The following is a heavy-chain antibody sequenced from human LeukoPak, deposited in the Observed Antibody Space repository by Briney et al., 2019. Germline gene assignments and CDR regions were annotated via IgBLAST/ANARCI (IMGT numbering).Heavy chain of an antibody. D-gene: IGHD5-18*01. CDR3: AKRIQSAMATGY. CDR2: IYYSGTT. Sequence: SETLSLTCTVSGGSMSSYYWNWIRQPPGEGLEWIGYIYYSGTTNYNPSLKSRVSMSVDTSKNQFSLKLSSVTAADTAVYYCAKRIQSAMATGYWGQGTLVTVSS. V-gene: IGHV4-59*01. J-gene: IGHJ4*02. CDR1: GGSMSSYY.